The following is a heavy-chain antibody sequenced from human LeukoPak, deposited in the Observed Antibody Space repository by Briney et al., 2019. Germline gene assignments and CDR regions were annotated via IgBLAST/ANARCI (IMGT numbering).Heavy chain of an antibody. CDR1: GFTFSSYA. Sequence: GGSLRLSCAASGFTFSSYAMSWVRQAPGKGLEWVSAISGSGGSSYYADSVKGRFTISRDNSKNTLYLQMNSLRAEDTAVYYCAKEEGSSWGYYYYGMDVWGQGTTVTVSS. D-gene: IGHD6-13*01. CDR2: ISGSGGSS. J-gene: IGHJ6*02. CDR3: AKEEGSSWGYYYYGMDV. V-gene: IGHV3-23*01.